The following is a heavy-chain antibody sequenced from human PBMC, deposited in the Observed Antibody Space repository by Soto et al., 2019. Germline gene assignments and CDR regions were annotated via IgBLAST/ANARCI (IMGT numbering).Heavy chain of an antibody. D-gene: IGHD3-10*01. J-gene: IGHJ4*02. CDR3: ARRGSLLWFGEATFDY. Sequence: SETLSLTCTVSGGSISSSSYYWGWIRQPPGKGLEWIGSIYYSGSTYYNPSLKSRVTISVDTSKNQFSLKLSSVTAADTAVYYCARRGSLLWFGEATFDYWGQRTPVTVSS. CDR1: GGSISSSSYY. V-gene: IGHV4-39*01. CDR2: IYYSGST.